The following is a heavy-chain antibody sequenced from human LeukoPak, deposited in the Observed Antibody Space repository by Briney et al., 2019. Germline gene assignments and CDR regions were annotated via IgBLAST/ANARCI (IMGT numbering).Heavy chain of an antibody. D-gene: IGHD3-10*01. CDR1: GGSFSGYY. Sequence: SETLSLTCAVYGGSFSGYYWSWIRQPPGKGLEWVGEINHSGSTNYNPSLKRRVTISVDTSKSRFSLKLSSVTAADTAVYYCARTMVRGVTPFDYWGQGTLVTVSS. CDR3: ARTMVRGVTPFDY. J-gene: IGHJ4*02. CDR2: INHSGST. V-gene: IGHV4-34*01.